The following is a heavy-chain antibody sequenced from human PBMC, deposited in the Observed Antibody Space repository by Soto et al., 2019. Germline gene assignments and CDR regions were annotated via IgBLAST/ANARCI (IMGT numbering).Heavy chain of an antibody. V-gene: IGHV4-39*01. CDR2: IYYSGST. Sequence: SEALSLTCTVSGGSISSGSYYWGWIRQPPGKGLEWIGSIYYSGSTYYNPSLKSRVTMSVDTSKNQFSLSLSSVTAADTAVYYCARQKYYDVLSGYSKNWFDPWGQGTLVTVSS. CDR1: GGSISSGSYY. J-gene: IGHJ5*02. D-gene: IGHD3-3*01. CDR3: ARQKYYDVLSGYSKNWFDP.